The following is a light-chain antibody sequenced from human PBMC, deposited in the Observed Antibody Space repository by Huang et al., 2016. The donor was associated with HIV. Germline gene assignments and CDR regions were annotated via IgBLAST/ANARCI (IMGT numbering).Light chain of an antibody. J-gene: IGKJ2*02. CDR2: GAS. CDR1: QRGTKS. Sequence: DIQMTQSPSSLSASVGDRVIITCRASQRGTKSLYWYQHMPGKAPKLLIYGASTLQGGVSSRFSGSGSGTEFTLSISSLQPEDAATYYCQQSYRLPRTFGQGTSLEI. CDR3: QQSYRLPRT. V-gene: IGKV1-39*01.